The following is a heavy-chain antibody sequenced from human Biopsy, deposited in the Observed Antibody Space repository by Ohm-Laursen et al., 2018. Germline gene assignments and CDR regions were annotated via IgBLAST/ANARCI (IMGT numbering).Heavy chain of an antibody. D-gene: IGHD5-18*01. CDR1: GFTFNNYG. Sequence: SLRLSCSASGFTFNNYGMQWVRQAPGKGLEWVAFIFYDGSNTYYADSVKGRFTISRDNSRDTQYLQMSSLRAEDTAVYYCAKDRYNYTPIGGFSMDVWGQGTTVTASS. CDR3: AKDRYNYTPIGGFSMDV. V-gene: IGHV3-30*18. J-gene: IGHJ6*02. CDR2: IFYDGSNT.